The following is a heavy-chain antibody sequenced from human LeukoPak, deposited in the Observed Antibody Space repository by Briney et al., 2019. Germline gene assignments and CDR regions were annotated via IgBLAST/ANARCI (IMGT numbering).Heavy chain of an antibody. D-gene: IGHD6-6*01. J-gene: IGHJ4*02. V-gene: IGHV3-21*01. CDR1: GFTFSSYW. Sequence: GGSLRLSCAASGFTFSSYWMHWVRQAPGKGLEWVSSISSSSSYIYYADSVKGRFTISRDNAKNSLYLQMNSLRAEDTAVYYCARLGFYSSSSQFDYWGQGTLVTVSS. CDR3: ARLGFYSSSSQFDY. CDR2: ISSSSSYI.